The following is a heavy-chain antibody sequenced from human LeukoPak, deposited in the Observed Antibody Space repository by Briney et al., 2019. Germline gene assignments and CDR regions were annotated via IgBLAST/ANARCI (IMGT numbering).Heavy chain of an antibody. D-gene: IGHD3-9*01. V-gene: IGHV1-2*05. CDR2: INPNSGGK. CDR3: ARARGLRYFDWGDYFDY. CDR1: GYTFTGYY. Sequence: ASVKVSCMASGYTFTGYYMHWVRQAPGQGLEWMGRINPNSGGKTYAQKFQGRVTMTRDTSISTADMELSRRRSDDTGVYYCARARGLRYFDWGDYFDYGGEGTLVTVSS. J-gene: IGHJ4*02.